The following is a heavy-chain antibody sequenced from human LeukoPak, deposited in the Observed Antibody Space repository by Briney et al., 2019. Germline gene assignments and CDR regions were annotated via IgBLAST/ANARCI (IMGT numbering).Heavy chain of an antibody. CDR1: GYTFTSYG. V-gene: IGHV1-3*01. CDR3: ARNVPPYSSGWYSWFRGDRYYYGMDV. J-gene: IGHJ6*02. CDR2: INAGNGNT. D-gene: IGHD6-19*01. Sequence: ASVKVSCKTSGYTFTSYGISWVRQAPGQRLEWMGWINAGNGNTKYSQKFQGRVTITRDTSASTAYMELSSLRSEDTAVYYCARNVPPYSSGWYSWFRGDRYYYGMDVWGQGTTVTVSS.